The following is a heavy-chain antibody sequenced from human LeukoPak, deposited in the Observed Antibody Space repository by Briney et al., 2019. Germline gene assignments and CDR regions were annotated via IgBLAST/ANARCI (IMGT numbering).Heavy chain of an antibody. Sequence: PGGSLRLSCAASGFTFSSYAMSWVRQAPGKGLEWVSATSGSGGSTYYADSVKGRFTISRDNSKNTLDLQMNSLRAEDTAVYYCAKMSGDCSSTICSSFDYWGQGTLVTVSS. CDR2: TSGSGGST. V-gene: IGHV3-23*01. CDR3: AKMSGDCSSTICSSFDY. D-gene: IGHD2-2*01. J-gene: IGHJ4*02. CDR1: GFTFSSYA.